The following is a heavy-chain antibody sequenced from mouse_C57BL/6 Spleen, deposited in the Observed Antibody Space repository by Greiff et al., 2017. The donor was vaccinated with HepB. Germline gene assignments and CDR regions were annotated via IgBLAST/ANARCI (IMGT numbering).Heavy chain of an antibody. CDR3: ARRGQLRLDAMDY. V-gene: IGHV1-82*01. CDR2: IYPGDGDT. J-gene: IGHJ4*01. Sequence: QVQLQQSGPELVKPGASVKISCKASGYAFSSSWMNWVKQRPGKGLEWIGRIYPGDGDTNYNGKFKGKATLTADKSSSTAYMQLSSLTSEDSAVYFCARRGQLRLDAMDYWGQGTSVTVSS. CDR1: GYAFSSSW. D-gene: IGHD3-2*02.